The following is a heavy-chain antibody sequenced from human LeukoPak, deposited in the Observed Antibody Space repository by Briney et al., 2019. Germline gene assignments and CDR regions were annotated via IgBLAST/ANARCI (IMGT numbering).Heavy chain of an antibody. J-gene: IGHJ5*02. Sequence: QPGGSLRLSCAASGFTFSSYGMHWVRQAPGKGLEWVAVIWYDGSNKYYADSVKGRFTISRDNSKNTLYLQMNSLRAEDTAVYYCAKEYYDFWSGYYPRGWFDPWGQGTLVTVSS. D-gene: IGHD3-3*01. V-gene: IGHV3-33*06. CDR2: IWYDGSNK. CDR3: AKEYYDFWSGYYPRGWFDP. CDR1: GFTFSSYG.